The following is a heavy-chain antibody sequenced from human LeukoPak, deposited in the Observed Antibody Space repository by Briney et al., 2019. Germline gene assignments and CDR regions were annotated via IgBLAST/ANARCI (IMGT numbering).Heavy chain of an antibody. CDR2: MNPNSGNT. Sequence: ASVKVSCKASGYTFTGYDINWVRQATGQGLEWMGWMNPNSGNTGYAQKFKGRVTMTRNTSISTAYMELSSLRSEDTAVYYCARPYITSANWFDPWGQGTLVTVSS. CDR1: GYTFTGYD. CDR3: ARPYITSANWFDP. J-gene: IGHJ5*02. V-gene: IGHV1-8*01. D-gene: IGHD6-6*01.